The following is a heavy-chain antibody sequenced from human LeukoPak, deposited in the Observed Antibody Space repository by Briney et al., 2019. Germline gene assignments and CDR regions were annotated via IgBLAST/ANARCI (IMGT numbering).Heavy chain of an antibody. D-gene: IGHD3-22*01. Sequence: GGSLRLSCAASGFTVNSNYMSWVRQAPGKGLEWVSVVYSGDRTYYADSVKGRFTISRDDSTNTLYLLMNSLRAEDTGVYYCARDNYDSSGYYFDWGQGTLVTVSS. CDR1: GFTVNSNY. CDR2: VYSGDRT. CDR3: ARDNYDSSGYYFD. J-gene: IGHJ4*02. V-gene: IGHV3-66*01.